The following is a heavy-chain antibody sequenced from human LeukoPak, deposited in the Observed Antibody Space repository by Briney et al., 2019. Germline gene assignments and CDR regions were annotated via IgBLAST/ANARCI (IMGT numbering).Heavy chain of an antibody. V-gene: IGHV1-69*06. Sequence: GASVKVSCKTSGYTFTGYYTHWVRQAPGQGLEWMGGIIPIFGTANYAQKFQGRVTITADKSTSTAYMELSSLRSEDTAVYYCCGIVVVTQEDYWGQGTLVTVSS. J-gene: IGHJ4*02. D-gene: IGHD3-22*01. CDR1: GYTFTGYY. CDR2: IIPIFGTA. CDR3: CGIVVVTQEDY.